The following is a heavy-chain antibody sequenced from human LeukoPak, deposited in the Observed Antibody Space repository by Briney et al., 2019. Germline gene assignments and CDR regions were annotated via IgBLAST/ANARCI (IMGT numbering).Heavy chain of an antibody. Sequence: GGSLRLSCAASGFTFSDYYMSWIRQAPGKGLEWVSYISSSGSTIYYADSVKGRFTISRDNAKNSLYLQMNSLRAEDTAVYYCAKAMVRGVFDYWGQGTLVTVSS. V-gene: IGHV3-11*01. CDR2: ISSSGSTI. CDR3: AKAMVRGVFDY. J-gene: IGHJ4*02. CDR1: GFTFSDYY. D-gene: IGHD3-10*01.